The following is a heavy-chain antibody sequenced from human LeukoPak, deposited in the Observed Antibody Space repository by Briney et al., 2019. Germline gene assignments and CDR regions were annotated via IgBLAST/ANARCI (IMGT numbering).Heavy chain of an antibody. V-gene: IGHV3-21*01. CDR2: ISSSSSYI. D-gene: IGHD3-10*01. CDR3: ARLGSGSYYIDN. J-gene: IGHJ4*02. Sequence: PGGFLRLSCAASGFTFSSYSMNWVRQAPGKGPEWVSSISSSSSYIYYADSVKGRFTISRDNAKNSLYLQMNSLRAEDTAVYYCARLGSGSYYIDNWGQGTLVTVSS. CDR1: GFTFSSYS.